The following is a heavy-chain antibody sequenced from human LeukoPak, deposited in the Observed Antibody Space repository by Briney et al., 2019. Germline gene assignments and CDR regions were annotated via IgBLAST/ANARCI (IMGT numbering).Heavy chain of an antibody. Sequence: VASVKVSCKASGYTFTSYGISWVRQAPGQGIEWMGWISAYNGNTNYAQKLQGRVTMTTDTSTSTAYMELRSLRSDDSAVYYCARVGYSSGWYRWFDPWGQGTLVTVSS. D-gene: IGHD6-19*01. CDR2: ISAYNGNT. J-gene: IGHJ5*02. CDR3: ARVGYSSGWYRWFDP. CDR1: GYTFTSYG. V-gene: IGHV1-18*01.